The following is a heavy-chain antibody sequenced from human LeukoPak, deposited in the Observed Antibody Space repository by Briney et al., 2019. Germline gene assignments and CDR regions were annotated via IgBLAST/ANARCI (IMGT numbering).Heavy chain of an antibody. CDR2: ISSSSNYI. CDR1: GFTFSTYS. D-gene: IGHD1-26*01. J-gene: IGHJ4*02. V-gene: IGHV3-21*01. CDR3: ARVAPNSGSYYGLT. Sequence: EGSLRLSCAASGFTFSTYSMNWIRQAPGKGLEWVSFISSSSNYIYYADSVKGRFTISRDNAKNSLFLQMNSLRAEDTAVYYCARVAPNSGSYYGLTWGQGTLVTVSS.